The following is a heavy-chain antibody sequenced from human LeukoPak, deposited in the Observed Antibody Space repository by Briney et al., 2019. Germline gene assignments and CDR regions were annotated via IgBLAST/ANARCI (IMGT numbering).Heavy chain of an antibody. CDR3: ARDLAVFGVPPYAFDI. J-gene: IGHJ3*02. CDR2: IYYSGST. D-gene: IGHD3-3*01. V-gene: IGHV4-59*01. Sequence: SETLSLTCTVSGGSISSYYWSWIRQPPGRGLEWIGYIYYSGSTNYNPSLKSRVTISVDTSKNQFSLKLSSVTAADTAVYYCARDLAVFGVPPYAFDIWGQGTMVTVSS. CDR1: GGSISSYY.